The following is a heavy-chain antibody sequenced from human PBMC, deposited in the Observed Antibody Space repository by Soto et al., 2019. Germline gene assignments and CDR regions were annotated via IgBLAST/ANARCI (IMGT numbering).Heavy chain of an antibody. CDR3: AKDLGSSWNFDY. J-gene: IGHJ4*02. V-gene: IGHV3-23*01. CDR2: ISGSGGST. D-gene: IGHD6-13*01. CDR1: GFTFSSSA. Sequence: SLRLSCAASGFTFSSSAMSWVRQPPGKGLEWVSAISGSGGSTYYADSVKGRFTISRDNSKNTLYLQMNSLRAEDTAVYYYAKDLGSSWNFDYWGQGTLVTVSS.